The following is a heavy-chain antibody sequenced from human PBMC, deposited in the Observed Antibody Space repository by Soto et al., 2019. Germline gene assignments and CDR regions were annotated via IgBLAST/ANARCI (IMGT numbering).Heavy chain of an antibody. D-gene: IGHD6-19*01. V-gene: IGHV4-61*01. CDR1: GGSVSSDNYY. Sequence: SETLSLTCTVSGGSVSSDNYYWGWIRQPPGKGLEWIGSIYYSGNTNYNPSLNSRVTISKDTSKNQVVLTMTNMDPVDTATYYCARIRNTRGSGWYYFDYWGQGTLVTVSS. CDR3: ARIRNTRGSGWYYFDY. J-gene: IGHJ4*02. CDR2: IYYSGNT.